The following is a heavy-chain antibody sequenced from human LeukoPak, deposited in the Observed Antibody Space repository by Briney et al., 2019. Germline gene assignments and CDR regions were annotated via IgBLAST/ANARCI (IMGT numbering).Heavy chain of an antibody. V-gene: IGHV4-59*01. CDR3: ARDGRHFGIVGGTMDY. CDR2: IYYSGST. CDR1: GGSISSYY. J-gene: IGHJ4*02. Sequence: SETLSLTCTVSGGSISSYYWSWFRQPPGKGLEWIGYIYYSGSTNYNPSLKSRVTISVDTSKNQFSLKLSSVTAADTAVYYCARDGRHFGIVGGTMDYWGQGTLVTVSS. D-gene: IGHD1-26*01.